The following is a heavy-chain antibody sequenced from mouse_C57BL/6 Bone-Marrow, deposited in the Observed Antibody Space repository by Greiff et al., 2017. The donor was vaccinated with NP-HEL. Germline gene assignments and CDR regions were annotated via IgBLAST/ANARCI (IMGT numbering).Heavy chain of an antibody. CDR2: IDPENGDT. D-gene: IGHD2-4*01. CDR1: GFNIKDDY. J-gene: IGHJ4*01. Sequence: EVQLQQSGAELVRPGASVKLSCTASGFNIKDDYMHWVKQRPEQGLEWIGWIDPENGDTEYASKFQGKATITADTSSNTAYLQLSSLTSEATAVYYCTYDYDPLYAMDYWGQGTSVTVSS. CDR3: TYDYDPLYAMDY. V-gene: IGHV14-4*01.